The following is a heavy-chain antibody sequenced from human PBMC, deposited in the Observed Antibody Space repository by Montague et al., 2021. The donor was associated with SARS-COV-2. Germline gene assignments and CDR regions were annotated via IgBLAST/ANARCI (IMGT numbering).Heavy chain of an antibody. CDR2: IYYTGNT. Sequence: ETLSLTCTVSGGSITNNIDYWAWIRQPPGKGLEWIGSIYYTGNTYYNPSLKSRVTISVVTSKNHFTLKLSSVTAAETAVYYCARLKRYFDSSGSPSAFDFWGQGKKVAVSS. CDR1: GGSITNNIDY. CDR3: ARLKRYFDSSGSPSAFDF. D-gene: IGHD3-22*01. J-gene: IGHJ3*01. V-gene: IGHV4-39*02.